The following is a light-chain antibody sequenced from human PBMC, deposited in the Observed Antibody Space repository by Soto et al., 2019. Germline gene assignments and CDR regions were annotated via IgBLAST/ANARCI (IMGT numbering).Light chain of an antibody. CDR1: QGINHY. V-gene: IGKV1-27*01. CDR3: QKYSSAPWT. CDR2: GAS. J-gene: IGKJ1*01. Sequence: DIQMTQSPSSLSASVGDRVTITCRASQGINHYLAWYQQRQGKAPTLLIYGASTLQSGVPSRSSGSGSGTDFTLTISSLQPEDVATYYCQKYSSAPWTFGQGTKVEIK.